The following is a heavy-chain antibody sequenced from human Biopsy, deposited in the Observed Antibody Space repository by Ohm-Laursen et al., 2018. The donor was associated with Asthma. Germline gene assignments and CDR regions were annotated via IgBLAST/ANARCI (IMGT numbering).Heavy chain of an antibody. D-gene: IGHD3-22*01. Sequence: GASVKVSCNASGYTVTRYAINWVRQAPGQGLEWMGWINTNTGNPTYAQGFTGRFVFSLDTSVNTAHLQINNLKAEDTAVYYCARMISYYHEMRAPFFDYWGQGTLVTVSS. J-gene: IGHJ4*02. CDR2: INTNTGNP. V-gene: IGHV7-4-1*02. CDR1: GYTVTRYA. CDR3: ARMISYYHEMRAPFFDY.